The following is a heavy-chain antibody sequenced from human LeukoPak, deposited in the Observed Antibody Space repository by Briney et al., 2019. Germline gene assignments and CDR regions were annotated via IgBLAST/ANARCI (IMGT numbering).Heavy chain of an antibody. J-gene: IGHJ4*02. CDR3: AKSPDYYGSDLGGSQFDY. Sequence: GRSLRLSCAASGFTFDDYAMHWVRQAPGKGLEWVSGISWNSGSIGYADSVKGRFTISRDNAKNSLYLQMNSLRAEDTALYYCAKSPDYYGSDLGGSQFDYWGQGTLVTVSS. D-gene: IGHD3-10*01. V-gene: IGHV3-9*01. CDR1: GFTFDDYA. CDR2: ISWNSGSI.